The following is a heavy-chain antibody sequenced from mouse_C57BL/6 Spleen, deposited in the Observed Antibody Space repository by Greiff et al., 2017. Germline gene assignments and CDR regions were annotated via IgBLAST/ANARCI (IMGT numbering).Heavy chain of an antibody. J-gene: IGHJ3*01. CDR1: GYSFTGYY. V-gene: IGHV1-42*01. Sequence: EVQGVESGPELVKPGASVKISCKASGYSFTGYYMNWVKQSPEKSLEWIGEINPSTGGTTYNQKFKAKATLTVDKSSSTAYMQLKSLTSEDSAVYYCAPYYYGSSYGFAYWGQGTLVTVSA. D-gene: IGHD1-1*01. CDR2: INPSTGGT. CDR3: APYYYGSSYGFAY.